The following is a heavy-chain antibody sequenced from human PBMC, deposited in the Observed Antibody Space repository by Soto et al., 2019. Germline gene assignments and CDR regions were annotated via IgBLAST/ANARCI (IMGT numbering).Heavy chain of an antibody. Sequence: QITLKESGPTLVKPTQTLTLTCTFSGFSLSTSAVGVNWIRQPTGQALEWLALIYGDGDMSYSPSLRNRLTITKDTSKNQVVLIMTNMDPVDTATYYCAHMITGTITKGIDYWGQGTLVTVSS. CDR1: GFSLSTSAVG. D-gene: IGHD1-20*01. CDR3: AHMITGTITKGIDY. V-gene: IGHV2-5*02. CDR2: IYGDGDM. J-gene: IGHJ4*02.